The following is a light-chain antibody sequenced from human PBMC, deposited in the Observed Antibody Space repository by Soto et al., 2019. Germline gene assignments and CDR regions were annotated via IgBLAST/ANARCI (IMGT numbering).Light chain of an antibody. CDR2: EVN. CDR1: SSDVGGYNY. CDR3: SSYAGSSNV. V-gene: IGLV2-8*01. J-gene: IGLJ1*01. Sequence: QSALTQPPSASGSPGQSVAISCTGTSSDVGGYNYVSWYQQHPGKAPKLMIDEVNKRPSGVPDRFSGSTSGNTASLTVSGLQAEDEADYYCSSYAGSSNVFGTGTKLTVL.